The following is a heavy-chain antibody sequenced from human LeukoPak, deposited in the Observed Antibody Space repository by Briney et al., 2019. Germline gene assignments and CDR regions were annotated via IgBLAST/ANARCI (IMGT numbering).Heavy chain of an antibody. CDR2: ISSSGSTI. V-gene: IGHV3-48*04. CDR1: GFTFSSYS. J-gene: IGHJ4*02. D-gene: IGHD6-19*01. Sequence: GGSLRLSCAASGFTFSSYSMNWVRQAPGKGLEWVSYISSSGSTIYYADSVKGRFTISRDNAKNSLYLQMNSLRAEDTAVYYRARGSGWYVFDYWGQGTLVTVSS. CDR3: ARGSGWYVFDY.